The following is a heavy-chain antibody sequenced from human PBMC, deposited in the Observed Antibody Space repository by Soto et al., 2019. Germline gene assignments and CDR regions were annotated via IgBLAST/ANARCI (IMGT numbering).Heavy chain of an antibody. CDR3: VLAEQRPGMDI. V-gene: IGHV3-11*06. CDR2: ISSSSSYT. D-gene: IGHD6-6*01. J-gene: IGHJ6*02. Sequence: PGGSLRLSCAASGFTFSDYYMSCIRQAPGKGLEWVSYISSSSSYTNYADSVRGRFTISRDNAKKSLYLQMNSLRAEDTAVYYFVLAEQRPGMDIWGPGTTVTASS. CDR1: GFTFSDYY.